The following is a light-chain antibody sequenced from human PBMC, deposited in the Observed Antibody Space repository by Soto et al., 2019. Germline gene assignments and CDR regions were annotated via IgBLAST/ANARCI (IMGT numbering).Light chain of an antibody. CDR1: QSVSTNY. CDR2: DAS. J-gene: IGKJ4*01. Sequence: EIEVTQSPATLSVSPGERATLSCGASQSVSTNYLAWYQQKPGLAPRVLIYDASSRATGISDRFGGSGSGTDFTLTISRLEPEDFAVDYCQQYGSPPSFGGGTKVDIK. CDR3: QQYGSPPS. V-gene: IGKV3D-20*01.